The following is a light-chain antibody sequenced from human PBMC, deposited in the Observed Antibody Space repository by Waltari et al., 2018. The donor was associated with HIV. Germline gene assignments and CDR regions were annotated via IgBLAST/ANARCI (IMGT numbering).Light chain of an antibody. CDR3: QVWHISTDHWV. V-gene: IGLV3-21*04. J-gene: IGLJ3*02. CDR2: YDS. CDR1: NIGSKG. Sequence: SYVLTQPPSVSVVPGKTASITCEAANIGSKGVHWYQQKPGQAPILVIYYDSDRPSGIPERFSGSNAGNTATLTISRVEAGDEADYYCQVWHISTDHWVFGAGTKLTVV.